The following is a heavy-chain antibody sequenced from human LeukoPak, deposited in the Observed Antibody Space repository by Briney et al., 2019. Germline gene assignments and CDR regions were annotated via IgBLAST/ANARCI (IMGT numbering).Heavy chain of an antibody. CDR1: GYTFSSYA. J-gene: IGHJ5*02. CDR2: IIPIFGTT. V-gene: IGHV1-69*01. Sequence: SVKVSCKASGYTFSSYAISWVRQAPGQGPEWMGGIIPIFGTTNYAQKFQGRVTITADESTSTAYMELSSLRSEDTAVYYCAAVWFGEVKAYWFDPWGQGTLVTVSS. D-gene: IGHD3-10*01. CDR3: AAVWFGEVKAYWFDP.